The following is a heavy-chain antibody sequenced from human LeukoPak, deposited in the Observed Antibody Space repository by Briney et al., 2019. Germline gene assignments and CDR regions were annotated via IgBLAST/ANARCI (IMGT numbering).Heavy chain of an antibody. D-gene: IGHD3-22*01. V-gene: IGHV1-18*01. Sequence: ASVKVSCKASGYTFTSYGISWVRQAPGQGLEWMGWISAYNGSTNYAQKLQGRVTMTTDTSTSTAYMELRSLRSDDTAVYYCARESFVNYYDSSGGDYWGQGTLVTVSS. CDR1: GYTFTSYG. CDR2: ISAYNGST. J-gene: IGHJ4*02. CDR3: ARESFVNYYDSSGGDY.